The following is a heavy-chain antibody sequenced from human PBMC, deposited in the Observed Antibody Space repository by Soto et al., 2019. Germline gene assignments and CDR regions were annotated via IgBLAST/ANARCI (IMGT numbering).Heavy chain of an antibody. V-gene: IGHV4-34*01. J-gene: IGHJ4*02. Sequence: SETLSLTCAVYGGSFSGYYWSWIRQPPGKGLEWIGEINHSGSTNYNPSLKSRVTISVDTSKNQFSLKLSSVTAADTAVYYCARSPLKTVRSRRYYFDYWGQGTLVTVSS. CDR1: GGSFSGYY. D-gene: IGHD6-13*01. CDR2: INHSGST. CDR3: ARSPLKTVRSRRYYFDY.